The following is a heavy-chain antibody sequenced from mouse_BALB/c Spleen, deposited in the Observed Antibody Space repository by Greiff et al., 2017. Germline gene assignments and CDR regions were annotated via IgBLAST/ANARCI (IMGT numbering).Heavy chain of an antibody. CDR1: GFTFTDYY. J-gene: IGHJ3*01. V-gene: IGHV7-3*02. CDR3: ARAPPTTATSAWFAY. D-gene: IGHD1-2*01. CDR2: IRNKANGYTT. Sequence: EVKLVESGGGLVQPGGSLRLSCATSGFTFTDYYMSWVRQPPGKALEWLGFIRNKANGYTTEYSASVKGRFTISRDNSQSILYLQMNTLRAEDSATYYCARAPPTTATSAWFAYWGQGTLVTVSA.